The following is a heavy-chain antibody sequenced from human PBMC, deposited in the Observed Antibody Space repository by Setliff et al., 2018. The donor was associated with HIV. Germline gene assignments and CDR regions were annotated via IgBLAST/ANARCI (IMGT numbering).Heavy chain of an antibody. CDR3: ARGRASGSAWFSGGHDAFDI. CDR1: GDTLSSYA. CDR2: IIPIFGTA. D-gene: IGHD6-19*01. V-gene: IGHV1-69*13. Sequence: SVKVSCKTSGDTLSSYAITWVRQAPGQGLEWMGRIIPIFGTADYAQKFQGRVTLTADESTSIAYMELNSLRSEDTAVYYCARGRASGSAWFSGGHDAFDIWGQGTMVTVSS. J-gene: IGHJ3*02.